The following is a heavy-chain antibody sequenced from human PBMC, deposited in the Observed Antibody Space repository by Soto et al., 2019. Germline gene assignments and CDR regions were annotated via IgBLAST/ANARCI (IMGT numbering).Heavy chain of an antibody. V-gene: IGHV3-33*01. J-gene: IGHJ6*02. D-gene: IGHD5-12*01. Sequence: HPGGSLRLSCAASGFTFSSYGMHWVRQAPGKGLEWVAVIWYDGSNKYYADSVKGRFTISRDNSKNTLYLQMNSLRAEDTAVYYCARDIVEMATITWPWGVYYYYGMDVWGQGTTVTVSS. CDR2: IWYDGSNK. CDR1: GFTFSSYG. CDR3: ARDIVEMATITWPWGVYYYYGMDV.